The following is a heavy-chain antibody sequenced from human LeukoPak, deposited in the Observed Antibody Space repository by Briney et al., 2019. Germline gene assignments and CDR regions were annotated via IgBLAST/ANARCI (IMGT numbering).Heavy chain of an antibody. Sequence: SVKVSCKASGGTFSSYAISWVRQAPGQGLEWMGGIIPIFGTANYAQKFQGRVTITADESTSTAYMELSSLRSEDTAVYYCAGEPSYRIAVPKDVWGQGTTVTVSS. D-gene: IGHD6-19*01. CDR3: AGEPSYRIAVPKDV. J-gene: IGHJ6*02. CDR2: IIPIFGTA. CDR1: GGTFSSYA. V-gene: IGHV1-69*13.